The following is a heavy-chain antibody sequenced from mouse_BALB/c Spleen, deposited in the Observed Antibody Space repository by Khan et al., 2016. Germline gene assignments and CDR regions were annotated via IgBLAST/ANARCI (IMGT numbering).Heavy chain of an antibody. CDR3: ARRRYYYFDY. J-gene: IGHJ2*01. Sequence: EVELVESGGGLVKPGGSLKLSCAASGFAFSSYDMSWVRQTPEKRLEWVAYISSGGGSTYYPDTVKGRFTISRDNAKNTLYLQMSSLKSEDTAMYYCARRRYYYFDYWGQDTTLTVSS. CDR2: ISSGGGST. V-gene: IGHV5-12-1*01. CDR1: GFAFSSYD. D-gene: IGHD2-12*01.